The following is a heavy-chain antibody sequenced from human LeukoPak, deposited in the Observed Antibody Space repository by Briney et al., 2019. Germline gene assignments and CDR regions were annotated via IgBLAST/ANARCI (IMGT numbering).Heavy chain of an antibody. CDR1: GFTVSSST. CDR3: AREIGGGHHYFEH. Sequence: GGSLRLSCAGSGFTVSSSTMSWVRQAPGKGLEWVSNFYSDALDGITNYADSVKGRFTISKDNSQNTLYLQMNSLRVEDTATYYCAREIGGGHHYFEHWGQGTVVTVSS. V-gene: IGHV3-53*01. J-gene: IGHJ4*02. D-gene: IGHD1-26*01. CDR2: FYSDALDGIT.